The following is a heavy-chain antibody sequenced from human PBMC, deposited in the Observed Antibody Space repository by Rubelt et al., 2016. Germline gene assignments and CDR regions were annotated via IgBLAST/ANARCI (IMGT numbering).Heavy chain of an antibody. CDR1: GYTFTGYY. J-gene: IGHJ3*02. CDR2: VNPNGGGT. CDR3: AGVRQDTLDAFDI. V-gene: IGHV1-2*02. Sequence: QVQLVQSGAEVKKPGASVKVSCKASGYTFTGYYMHWVRQAPGQGLEWMGWVNPNGGGTGYAQKFQGRVTMTRDTSSSTAYMEMNSLRSDDTAVYFCAGVRQDTLDAFDIWGQGTMVTVSS.